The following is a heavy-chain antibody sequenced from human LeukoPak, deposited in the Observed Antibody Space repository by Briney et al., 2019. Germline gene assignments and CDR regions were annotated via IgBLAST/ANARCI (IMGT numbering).Heavy chain of an antibody. J-gene: IGHJ5*02. CDR2: IYYSGST. CDR1: SASITSYY. D-gene: IGHD3-10*01. CDR3: ARDSGTTGEVKFDP. Sequence: PSETLSLTCTVSSASITSYYWTWIRQPPGKGLEWVGYIYYSGSTNYNPSLKGRVTISIDPSKTQFSLKLSSVTAADTAVYYCARDSGTTGEVKFDPWGQGTLVTVSS. V-gene: IGHV4-59*01.